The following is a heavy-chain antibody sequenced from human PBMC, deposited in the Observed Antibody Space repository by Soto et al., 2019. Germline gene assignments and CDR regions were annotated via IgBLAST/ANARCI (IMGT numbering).Heavy chain of an antibody. D-gene: IGHD2-2*01. Sequence: EVQVVESGGDLVQPGGSLRLSCVVSGFTFKNYWMSWVRQAPGKGLEWVANIEQDGSERDYVDSVKGRFTISRDNAKNSVFLQMDSLRVDDTAVYCCARGTSATTLFLYWGQGTLVTVSS. J-gene: IGHJ4*02. V-gene: IGHV3-7*01. CDR2: IEQDGSER. CDR1: GFTFKNYW. CDR3: ARGTSATTLFLY.